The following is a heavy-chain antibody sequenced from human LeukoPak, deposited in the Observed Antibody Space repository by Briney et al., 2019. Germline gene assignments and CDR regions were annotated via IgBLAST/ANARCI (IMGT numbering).Heavy chain of an antibody. J-gene: IGHJ6*02. D-gene: IGHD3-22*01. V-gene: IGHV3-30*18. CDR1: GFTFSSYG. Sequence: GGSLRLSCAALGFTFSSYGMHWVRQAPGKGLEWVAVISYDGSNKYYADSVKGRFTISRDNSKNTLYLQMNSLRAEDTAVYYCAKAHYYDSSGYYSPGHYGMDVWGQGTTVTVSS. CDR3: AKAHYYDSSGYYSPGHYGMDV. CDR2: ISYDGSNK.